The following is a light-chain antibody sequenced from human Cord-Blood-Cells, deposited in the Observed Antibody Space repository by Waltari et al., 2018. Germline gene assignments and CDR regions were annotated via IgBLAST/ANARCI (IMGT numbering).Light chain of an antibody. CDR3: CSYAGSSTFVV. J-gene: IGLJ2*01. V-gene: IGLV2-23*03. CDR2: EGS. CDR1: SSDVGSYNL. Sequence: QSALTQPASVSGSPGQSITISCTGTSSDVGSYNLVSWYQHHPGKAPKLMLYEGSKRPSGVSNRFSGSKSGNTASLTISGLQAEDEADYYCCSYAGSSTFVVFGGGTKLTVL.